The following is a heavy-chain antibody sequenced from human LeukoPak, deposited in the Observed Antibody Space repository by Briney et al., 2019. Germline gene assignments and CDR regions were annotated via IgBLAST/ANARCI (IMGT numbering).Heavy chain of an antibody. CDR3: ARLGAGPTYYDFWSGYSSFYFDY. J-gene: IGHJ4*02. CDR2: IHNTGNT. V-gene: IGHV4-39*01. D-gene: IGHD3-3*01. Sequence: PSETLSLTCTVSGGSSSSSNHYWGWIRQPPGKGLEWIGGIHNTGNTYYNPSFKSRVTLSVDTSKKQFSLRLGSVTAADTAVYYCARLGAGPTYYDFWSGYSSFYFDYWGQGTLVTVSS. CDR1: GGSSSSSNHY.